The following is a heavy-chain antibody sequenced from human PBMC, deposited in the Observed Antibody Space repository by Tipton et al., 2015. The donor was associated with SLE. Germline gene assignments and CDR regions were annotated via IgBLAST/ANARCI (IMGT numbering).Heavy chain of an antibody. CDR1: GYSISSGYF. J-gene: IGHJ6*04. CDR3: ARVYSSSHPDV. CDR2: IYYSGST. Sequence: TLSLTCAVSGYSISSGYFWAWIRQPPGKGLEWIGYIYYSGSTNYNPSLKSRVTISVDTSKNQFSLKLSSVTAADTAVYYCARVYSSSHPDVWGKGTTVTVSS. D-gene: IGHD6-13*01. V-gene: IGHV4-61*01.